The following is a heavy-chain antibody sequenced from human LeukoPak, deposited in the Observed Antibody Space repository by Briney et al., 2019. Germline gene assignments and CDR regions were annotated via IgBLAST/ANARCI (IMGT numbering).Heavy chain of an antibody. CDR3: AKAIPLDDSSGYYFLAFDY. CDR2: ISGSGGST. D-gene: IGHD3-22*01. CDR1: GFTFSSYA. J-gene: IGHJ4*02. V-gene: IGHV3-23*01. Sequence: PGGSLRLSCAASGFTFSSYAMSWVRQAPGKGLEWVSAISGSGGSTYYADSVKGRFTISRDNSKNTLYLQMNSLRAEDTAVYYCAKAIPLDDSSGYYFLAFDYWGQGTLVTVSS.